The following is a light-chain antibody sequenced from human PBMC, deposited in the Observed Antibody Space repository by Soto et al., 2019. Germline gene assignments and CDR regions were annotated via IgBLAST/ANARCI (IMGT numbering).Light chain of an antibody. CDR1: QSVGRN. V-gene: IGKV3-15*01. CDR2: GAS. Sequence: EIVMTQSPVTLSVSPGERATLSCRASQSVGRNLAWYQQKPGQAPRLLISGASTRATGIPARFSGSGSGTEFTLTISSLQSEDFAVYYCQQYDNWPPLTFSGGTKVEIK. CDR3: QQYDNWPPLT. J-gene: IGKJ4*01.